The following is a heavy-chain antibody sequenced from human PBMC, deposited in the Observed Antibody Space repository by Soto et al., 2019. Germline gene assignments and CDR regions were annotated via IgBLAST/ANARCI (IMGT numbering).Heavy chain of an antibody. CDR1: GDTFTTYY. CDR2: INPNGGST. D-gene: IGHD2-15*01. V-gene: IGHV1-46*01. Sequence: QVQLVQSGAEVKRPGASVKVSCKASGDTFTTYYMHWVRQAPGQGLEWLGIINPNGGSTTYAQKFQGRVTMTRDTSTSTVYLELSSLRSEDTAVYYCARAGYCSGGTCFHGNCDYWGQGTLVTVSA. CDR3: ARAGYCSGGTCFHGNCDY. J-gene: IGHJ4*02.